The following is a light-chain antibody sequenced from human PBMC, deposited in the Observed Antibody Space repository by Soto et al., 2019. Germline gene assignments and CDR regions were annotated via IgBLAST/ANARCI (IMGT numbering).Light chain of an antibody. J-gene: IGLJ1*01. CDR2: GNS. CDR1: ASTGGRNY. Sequence: QSVLTQSPSASGTPGQRVTISCSGSASTGGRNYVYWYQQLPGTAPKLIIYGNSKRPSGVPDRFSGSKSGNTASLTVSGLQAEDGADYYCSSYAGSNTFGVFGTGTKVTVL. V-gene: IGLV1-47*01. CDR3: SSYAGSNTFGV.